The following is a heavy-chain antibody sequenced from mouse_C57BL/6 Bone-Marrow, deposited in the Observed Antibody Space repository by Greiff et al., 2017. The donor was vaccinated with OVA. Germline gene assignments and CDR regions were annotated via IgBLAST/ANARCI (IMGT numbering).Heavy chain of an antibody. D-gene: IGHD2-1*01. CDR3: ARSDYGNYWYFDV. V-gene: IGHV1-81*01. Sequence: VQLQQSGAELARPGASVKLSCKASGYTFTSYGISWVKQRTGQGLEWIGEIYPRSGNTYYNEKFKGKATLTADKSSSTACMELRSLTSEDSAVYFCARSDYGNYWYFDVWGTGTTVTVSS. J-gene: IGHJ1*03. CDR1: GYTFTSYG. CDR2: IYPRSGNT.